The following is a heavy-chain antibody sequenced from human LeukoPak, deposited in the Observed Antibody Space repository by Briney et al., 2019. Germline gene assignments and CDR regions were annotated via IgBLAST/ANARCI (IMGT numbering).Heavy chain of an antibody. CDR2: IIPIFGTA. Sequence: GASVKVSCKASGGTFSSYAISWVRQAPGQGLEWMGGIIPIFGTANYAQKFQGRVTITADKSTSTAYMELSSLRSEDTAVYYCARGRVGAHHDAFDIWGQGTMVTVSS. V-gene: IGHV1-69*06. J-gene: IGHJ3*02. CDR1: GGTFSSYA. CDR3: ARGRVGAHHDAFDI. D-gene: IGHD1-26*01.